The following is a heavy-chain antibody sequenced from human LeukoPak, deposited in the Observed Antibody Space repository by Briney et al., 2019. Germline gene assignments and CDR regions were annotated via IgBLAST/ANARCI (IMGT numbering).Heavy chain of an antibody. CDR2: IIPIFGTA. Sequence: SVKVSCKASGGTFSNYAISWVRQAPGQGLEWMGGIIPIFGTANYAQKFRGRVTITADKSTRTAYMELSSLRSEDTAMYYCARDRITTTLGWFDPWGQGTLVTVSS. V-gene: IGHV1-69*06. CDR3: ARDRITTTLGWFDP. CDR1: GGTFSNYA. D-gene: IGHD3-22*01. J-gene: IGHJ5*02.